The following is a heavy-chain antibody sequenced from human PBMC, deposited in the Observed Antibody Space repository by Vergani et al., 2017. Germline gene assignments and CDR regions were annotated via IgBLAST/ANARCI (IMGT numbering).Heavy chain of an antibody. Sequence: EVQLVQSGAEVKKPGESLRISCKGSGYSFTRYWISWVRQMPGKGLEWMGRIDPSDSYTNYSPSFHGHVTISGDKSISTAYLQWSILKDSDTAMYYCARPGIVGATTAFDMWGQGTMVTVSS. V-gene: IGHV5-10-1*03. CDR2: IDPSDSYT. D-gene: IGHD1-26*01. J-gene: IGHJ3*02. CDR3: ARPGIVGATTAFDM. CDR1: GYSFTRYW.